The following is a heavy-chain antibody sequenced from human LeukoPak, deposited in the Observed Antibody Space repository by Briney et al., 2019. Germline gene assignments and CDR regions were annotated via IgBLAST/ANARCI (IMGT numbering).Heavy chain of an antibody. CDR1: GYTFTSYY. CDR3: ARDRPLGANWGTYYFDY. D-gene: IGHD7-27*01. CDR2: INPSGGST. J-gene: IGHJ4*02. V-gene: IGHV1-46*01. Sequence: ASVKVSCKASGYTFTSYYTHWVRQAPGQGLEWMGIINPSGGSTSYAQKFQGRVTMTRDTSTSTVYMELSSLRSEDTAVYYCARDRPLGANWGTYYFDYWGQGTLVTVSS.